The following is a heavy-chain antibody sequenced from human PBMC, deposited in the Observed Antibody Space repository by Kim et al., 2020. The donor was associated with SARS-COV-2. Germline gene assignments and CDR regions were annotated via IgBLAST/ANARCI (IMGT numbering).Heavy chain of an antibody. D-gene: IGHD4-17*01. CDR2: ISHDGTHK. CDR3: ATDPHFGDFSYYYYGMDV. CDR1: GFTFSTYA. Sequence: GGSLRLSCAASGFTFSTYAMHWVRQAPCKGLEWVAVISHDGTHKYYVDSVKGRFTISRDNSKNTVYLQMYSLRAEDTAVYYCATDPHFGDFSYYYYGMDVWGQGTTVTVSS. V-gene: IGHV3-33*05. J-gene: IGHJ6*02.